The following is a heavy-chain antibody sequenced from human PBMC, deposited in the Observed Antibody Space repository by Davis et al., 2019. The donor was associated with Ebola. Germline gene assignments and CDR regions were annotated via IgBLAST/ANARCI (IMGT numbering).Heavy chain of an antibody. CDR3: TVTTTDDY. V-gene: IGHV3-73*01. J-gene: IGHJ4*02. CDR2: IRSKANSYAT. Sequence: GESLKISCAASGFTFSGSAMHWVRQASGKGLEWVGRIRSKANSYATAHAASVKGRFTISRDDSKNTAYLQMNSLKTEDTAVYYCTVTTTDDYWGQGTLVTVSS. D-gene: IGHD3-22*01. CDR1: GFTFSGSA.